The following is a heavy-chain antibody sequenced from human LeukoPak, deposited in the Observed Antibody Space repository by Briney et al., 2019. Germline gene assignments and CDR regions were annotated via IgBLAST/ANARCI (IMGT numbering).Heavy chain of an antibody. CDR2: ISAYNGNT. D-gene: IGHD3-3*01. CDR1: GYTSVSDN. J-gene: IGHJ6*03. Sequence: ASVKVSCKASGYTSVSDNISWVRQAPGQGLDWMGWISAYNGNTNYAQKFQGRVTMTTDTSTSTAYMELRSLRSDDTAVYYCARAKGGVLYDFGSRGHYYYMDAWGKGTTVIVSS. V-gene: IGHV1-18*01. CDR3: ARAKGGVLYDFGSRGHYYYMDA.